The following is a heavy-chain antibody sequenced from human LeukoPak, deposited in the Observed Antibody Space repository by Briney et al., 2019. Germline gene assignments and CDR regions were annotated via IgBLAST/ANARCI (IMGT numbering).Heavy chain of an antibody. D-gene: IGHD3-9*01. Sequence: GGSLRLSCAASGFTFRHYGMSWVRQAPGKGLEWVSAMSGSGDSTYHADSVKGRFTISRDNSKNTLFLQMNSLRAEDTAVYYCAKDHDVLTGYEAFDFWGQGTMVTVSS. V-gene: IGHV3-23*01. CDR2: MSGSGDST. CDR1: GFTFRHYG. CDR3: AKDHDVLTGYEAFDF. J-gene: IGHJ3*01.